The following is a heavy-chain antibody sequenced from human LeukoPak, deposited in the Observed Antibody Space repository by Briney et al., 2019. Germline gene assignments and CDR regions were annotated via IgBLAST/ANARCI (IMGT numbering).Heavy chain of an antibody. D-gene: IGHD2-15*01. Sequence: SSETLSLTCTVSGGSISSSNWWGWVRQPPGKGLECIGEIYHSGTTNYNPSLKSRVTISVDTSKNQFSLKLSSVTAADTAVYYCARAGYVPNWFDPWGQGTLVTVSS. J-gene: IGHJ5*02. CDR2: IYHSGTT. V-gene: IGHV4-4*02. CDR1: GGSISSSNW. CDR3: ARAGYVPNWFDP.